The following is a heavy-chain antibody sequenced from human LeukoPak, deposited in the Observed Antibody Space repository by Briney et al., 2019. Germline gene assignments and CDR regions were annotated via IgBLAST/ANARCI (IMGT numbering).Heavy chain of an antibody. CDR3: ARVRGGRSWYYYGMDV. CDR2: ISYDGDNE. Sequence: PGRPLRLSCAASGFTFSNFAMHWVRQAPGKGLEWVAVISYDGDNEYYADSVKGQFTISRDNSKDRLYLQMNSLRPEDTAMYYCARVRGGRSWYYYGMDVWGRGTTVTVSS. D-gene: IGHD3-16*01. J-gene: IGHJ6*02. CDR1: GFTFSNFA. V-gene: IGHV3-30-3*01.